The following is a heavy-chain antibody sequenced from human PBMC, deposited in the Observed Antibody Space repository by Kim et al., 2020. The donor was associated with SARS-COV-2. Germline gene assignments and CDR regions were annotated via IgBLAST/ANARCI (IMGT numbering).Heavy chain of an antibody. D-gene: IGHD3-10*01. CDR3: ARGTKEKRLLWFGELSQRGPRYFDY. CDR2: IYHSGST. CDR1: GGSISSSNW. J-gene: IGHJ4*02. Sequence: SETLSLTCAVSGGSISSSNWWSWVRQPPGKGLEWIGEIYHSGSTNYNPSLKSRVTISVDKSKNQFSLKLSSVTAADTAVYYCARGTKEKRLLWFGELSQRGPRYFDYWGQGTLVTVSS. V-gene: IGHV4-4*02.